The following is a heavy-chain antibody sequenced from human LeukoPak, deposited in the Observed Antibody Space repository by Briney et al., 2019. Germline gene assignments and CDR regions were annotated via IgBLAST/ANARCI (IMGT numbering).Heavy chain of an antibody. Sequence: SVKVSCKASGGTFSCYAISWVRQAPGQGLEWMGGIIPTFGTANYAQKFQGRVTITADESTSTAYMELSSLRSEDTAVYYCARDDPRIPTGWFDPWGQGTLVTVSS. D-gene: IGHD2-2*02. CDR2: IIPTFGTA. V-gene: IGHV1-69*01. CDR1: GGTFSCYA. J-gene: IGHJ5*02. CDR3: ARDDPRIPTGWFDP.